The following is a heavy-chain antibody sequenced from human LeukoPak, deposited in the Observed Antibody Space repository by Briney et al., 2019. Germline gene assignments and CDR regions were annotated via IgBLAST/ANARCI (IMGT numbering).Heavy chain of an antibody. CDR3: ARVAAGKGYPFDY. CDR2: INHSGST. V-gene: IGHV4-34*01. Sequence: PSETLSLTCAVYGGSFSGYYWSWIRQPPGKVLEWIGEINHSGSTNYNPSLKSRVTISVDTSKNQFSLKLSSVTAADTAVYYCARVAAGKGYPFDYWGQGTLVTVSS. J-gene: IGHJ4*02. CDR1: GGSFSGYY. D-gene: IGHD6-13*01.